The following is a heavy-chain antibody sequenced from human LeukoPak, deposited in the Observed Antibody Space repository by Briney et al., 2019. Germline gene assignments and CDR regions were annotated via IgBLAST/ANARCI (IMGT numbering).Heavy chain of an antibody. V-gene: IGHV3-23*01. J-gene: IGHJ4*02. CDR2: ISGSGGST. CDR1: GFTFSSYA. CDR3: AKVGYYGSGSYYNGGYYFDY. D-gene: IGHD3-10*01. Sequence: GGSLRLSCAASGFTFSSYAMSWVRQAPGKGLEWVSVISGSGGSTYYADSVKGRFTISRDNSKNTLYLQMNSLGAEDTAVYYCAKVGYYGSGSYYNGGYYFDYWGQGTLVTVSS.